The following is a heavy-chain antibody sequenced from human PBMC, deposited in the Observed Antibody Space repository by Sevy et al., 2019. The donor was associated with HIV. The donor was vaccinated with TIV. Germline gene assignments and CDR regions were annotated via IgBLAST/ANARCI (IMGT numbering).Heavy chain of an antibody. CDR3: ARPETVLALGAFDI. CDR2: IYYTGST. V-gene: IGHV4-39*01. Sequence: SESLSLTSTVSGGSISSSRYYWGWIRQPPGKGLEWIGSIYYTGSTYYNPSLKSRVTIFVVRTKNQFSLKLSSVTAAETAIYYCARPETVLALGAFDIWGQGTMVTVSS. D-gene: IGHD3-10*01. J-gene: IGHJ3*02. CDR1: GGSISSSRYY.